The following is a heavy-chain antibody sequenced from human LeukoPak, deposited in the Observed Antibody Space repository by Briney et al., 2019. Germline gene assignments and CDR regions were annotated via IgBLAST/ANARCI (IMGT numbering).Heavy chain of an antibody. CDR2: IIPIFGTA. V-gene: IGHV1-69*13. Sequence: SVKVSCKASGGTFISYAISWVRQAPGQGLEWMGGIIPIFGTANYAQKFQGRVTITADESTSTAYMELSSLRSEDTAVYYCAHTDIAAANTDYYYGMDVWGQGTTVTVSS. D-gene: IGHD6-13*01. CDR1: GGTFISYA. CDR3: AHTDIAAANTDYYYGMDV. J-gene: IGHJ6*02.